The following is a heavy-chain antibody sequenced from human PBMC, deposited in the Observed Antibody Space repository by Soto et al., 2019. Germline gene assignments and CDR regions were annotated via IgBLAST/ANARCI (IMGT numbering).Heavy chain of an antibody. D-gene: IGHD3-10*01. V-gene: IGHV4-34*01. CDR3: ARRPSSLYYYGSGSYNWFDP. Sequence: QVQLQQWGAGLLKPSETLSLTCAVYGGSFSGYYWSWIRQPPGKGLEWIGEINHSGSTNYNPSLKSRGTISVDTSKNQFSLMLSSVAAADTAVYYCARRPSSLYYYGSGSYNWFDPWGQGTLVTVSS. CDR1: GGSFSGYY. J-gene: IGHJ5*02. CDR2: INHSGST.